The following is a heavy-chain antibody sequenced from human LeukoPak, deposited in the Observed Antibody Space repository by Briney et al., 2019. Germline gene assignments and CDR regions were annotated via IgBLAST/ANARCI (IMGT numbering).Heavy chain of an antibody. D-gene: IGHD1-1*01. J-gene: IGHJ5*02. Sequence: GRSLRLSCAASGFTFSSYGMHWVRQAPGKGLEWVAVISYDGSNKYYADSVKGRFTISRDNSKNTLYLQMNSLRAEDTAVYYCARELNGAFDPWGQGTLVTVSS. CDR3: ARELNGAFDP. CDR2: ISYDGSNK. V-gene: IGHV3-30*03. CDR1: GFTFSSYG.